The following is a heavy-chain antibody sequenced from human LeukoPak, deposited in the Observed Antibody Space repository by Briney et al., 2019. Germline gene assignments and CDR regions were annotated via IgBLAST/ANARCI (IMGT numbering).Heavy chain of an antibody. D-gene: IGHD3-22*01. CDR2: IYYSGST. CDR3: ARVGDSSGGAYYYYMDV. V-gene: IGHV4-59*12. CDR1: GGSISSNY. Sequence: SETLSLTCIVSGGSISSNYWSWFRQSPGKGLEWIGYIYYSGSTNYNPSLKSRVTMSVDTSKNQFSLKLSSVTAADTAVYYCARVGDSSGGAYYYYMDVWGKGTTVTVSS. J-gene: IGHJ6*03.